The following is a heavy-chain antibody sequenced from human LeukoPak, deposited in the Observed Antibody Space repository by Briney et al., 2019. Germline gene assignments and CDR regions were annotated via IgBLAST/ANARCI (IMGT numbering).Heavy chain of an antibody. V-gene: IGHV4-59*08. Sequence: SETLSLTCTVSGGSISSYYWSWIRQPPGKGLEWIGYIYYSGSTNYNPSLKSRVTISVDTSKNQFSLKLSSVTAADTAVYYCARQIYSYGSVGHFDYWGQGTLVTVSS. D-gene: IGHD5-18*01. CDR3: ARQIYSYGSVGHFDY. CDR2: IYYSGST. CDR1: GGSISSYY. J-gene: IGHJ4*02.